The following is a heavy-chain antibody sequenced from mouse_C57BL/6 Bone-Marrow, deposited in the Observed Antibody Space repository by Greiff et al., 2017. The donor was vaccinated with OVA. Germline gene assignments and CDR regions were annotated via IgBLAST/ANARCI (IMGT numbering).Heavy chain of an antibody. CDR1: GYTFTSYW. CDR3: ARGGYYGSYGRFAY. J-gene: IGHJ3*01. V-gene: IGHV1-55*01. D-gene: IGHD2-1*01. CDR2: IYPGSGST. Sequence: QVQLQQPGAELVKPGASVKMSCKASGYTFTSYWITWVKQRPGQGLEWIGDIYPGSGSTNYNEKFKSKATLTVDKSSSTAYMQLSSLTSEDSAVDYCARGGYYGSYGRFAYWGQGTLVTVSA.